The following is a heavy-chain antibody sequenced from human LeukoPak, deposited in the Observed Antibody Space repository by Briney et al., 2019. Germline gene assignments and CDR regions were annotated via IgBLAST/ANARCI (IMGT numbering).Heavy chain of an antibody. CDR3: ARDYDSSGSPGNYYGMDV. CDR2: ICHSGST. D-gene: IGHD3-22*01. Sequence: SETLSLTCTVSGGSISSYYWSWIRQPPGKGLEWIGYICHSGSTKYNPSLKSRVTISLDMSKNQFSLKLSSVTAADTAVYYCARDYDSSGSPGNYYGMDVWGQGTTVTVSS. J-gene: IGHJ6*02. V-gene: IGHV4-59*12. CDR1: GGSISSYY.